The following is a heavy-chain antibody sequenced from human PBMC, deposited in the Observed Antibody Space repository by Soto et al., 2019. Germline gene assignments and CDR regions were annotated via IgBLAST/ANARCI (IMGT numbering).Heavy chain of an antibody. J-gene: IGHJ5*02. CDR3: ARSIDP. Sequence: SETLSLTCTVSGGSINSGGYYWSWIRQHPGKGLELIGSIYYNGNTYYNPSLKSRITISVDTSKNQFSLKLSSVTAADTAVYYCARSIDPWGQGTLVTVSS. CDR2: IYYNGNT. V-gene: IGHV4-31*03. CDR1: GGSINSGGYY.